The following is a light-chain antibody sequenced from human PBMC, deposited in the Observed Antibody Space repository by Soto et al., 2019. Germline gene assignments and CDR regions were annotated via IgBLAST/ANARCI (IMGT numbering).Light chain of an antibody. CDR1: QSVSSH. Sequence: EVVLTQSPATLSLSPGERATLSCRASQSVSSHLAWYQQRPGQAPRLLIYDAYNRATGIPGRFSGSGYGTDFTLTISSLEPEDFALYYSQQRSDGPAYTFGQGTRLDIK. CDR3: QQRSDGPAYT. J-gene: IGKJ2*01. V-gene: IGKV3-11*01. CDR2: DAY.